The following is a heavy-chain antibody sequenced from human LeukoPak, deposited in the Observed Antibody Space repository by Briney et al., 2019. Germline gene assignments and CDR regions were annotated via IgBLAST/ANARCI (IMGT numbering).Heavy chain of an antibody. J-gene: IGHJ4*02. Sequence: GGSLRLSCGASEFPFSGYKMIWVRQAPGKGLEWVSFISSGGTDIYYADSVKGRFAVTRDNAEKSLALQMNSLRAEDTAVYYCARESYSSTSFDYWGQGTLVTVSS. V-gene: IGHV3-21*01. D-gene: IGHD6-19*01. CDR1: EFPFSGYK. CDR3: ARESYSSTSFDY. CDR2: ISSGGTDI.